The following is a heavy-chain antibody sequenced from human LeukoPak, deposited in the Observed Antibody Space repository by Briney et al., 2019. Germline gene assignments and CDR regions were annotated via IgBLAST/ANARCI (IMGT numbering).Heavy chain of an antibody. D-gene: IGHD3-9*01. Sequence: PSETLSLTCAVYGGSFSGYYWSWIRHRPGKGLEWIGEMNHSVSTNYNPSRNSRGTISVDTSKNQFSLKLSSVTAADTAVYYCARRSHLNYDILTRQRRYAFDLWGQGKTVTVSS. CDR1: GGSFSGYY. CDR3: ARRSHLNYDILTRQRRYAFDL. J-gene: IGHJ3*01. V-gene: IGHV4-34*01. CDR2: MNHSVST.